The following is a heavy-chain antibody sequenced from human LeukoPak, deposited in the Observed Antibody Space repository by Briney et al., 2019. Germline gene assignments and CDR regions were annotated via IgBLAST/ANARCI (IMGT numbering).Heavy chain of an antibody. V-gene: IGHV3-23*01. Sequence: GGSLRLSCAASGFTFTTYAMSWVRQTPGRGLEWVSNISPGGSTNYADSVKGRFTISRDNDKNTIYLQMNSLGVEDTAVYYCAKRSGSGGPFDYWGQGFLVTVSS. CDR2: ISPGGST. J-gene: IGHJ4*02. CDR1: GFTFTTYA. D-gene: IGHD3-10*01. CDR3: AKRSGSGGPFDY.